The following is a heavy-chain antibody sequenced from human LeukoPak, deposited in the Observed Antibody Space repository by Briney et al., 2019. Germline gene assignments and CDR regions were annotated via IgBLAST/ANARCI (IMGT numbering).Heavy chain of an antibody. CDR1: GFTFSSYS. CDR3: ANTMVRGH. V-gene: IGHV3-48*01. Sequence: GSLRLSCAASGFTFSSYSMNWVRQAPGKGLEWVSYISSSCSTIYYADSVKGRFTISRDNAKNSLYLQMNSLRAEDTAVYYCANTMVRGHWGQGTLVTVSS. D-gene: IGHD3-10*01. CDR2: ISSSCSTI. J-gene: IGHJ4*02.